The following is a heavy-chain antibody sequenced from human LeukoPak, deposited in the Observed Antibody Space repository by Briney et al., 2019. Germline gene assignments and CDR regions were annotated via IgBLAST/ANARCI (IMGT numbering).Heavy chain of an antibody. D-gene: IGHD3-3*01. CDR1: GYSFSSYG. CDR2: IIPIFGTA. CDR3: ARVTFWSGYGTPNYYYYMDV. J-gene: IGHJ6*03. Sequence: ASVKVSCKASGYSFSSYGISWVRQAPGQGLEWMGGIIPIFGTANYAQKFQGRVTITTDESTSTAYMELSSLRSEDTAVYYCARVTFWSGYGTPNYYYYMDVWGKGTTVTVSS. V-gene: IGHV1-69*05.